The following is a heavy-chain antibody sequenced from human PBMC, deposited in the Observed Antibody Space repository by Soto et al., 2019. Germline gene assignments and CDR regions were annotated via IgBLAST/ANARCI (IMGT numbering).Heavy chain of an antibody. Sequence: QVQLVQSGAEVKTPGASVKLSCKASGYTFSGYSIHWVREAPGQRLDWMGWINAGNGGTQYSQKFQGRVSITWATSAGTAYMELRSLTSEDTAIYYCARDRVGDYGSSFDYLGQGTPVTVSP. V-gene: IGHV1-3*01. J-gene: IGHJ4*02. CDR1: GYTFSGYS. CDR2: INAGNGGT. D-gene: IGHD4-17*01. CDR3: ARDRVGDYGSSFDY.